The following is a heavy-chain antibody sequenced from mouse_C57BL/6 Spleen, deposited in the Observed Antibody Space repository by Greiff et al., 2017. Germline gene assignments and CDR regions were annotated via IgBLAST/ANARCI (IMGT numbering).Heavy chain of an antibody. Sequence: EVQLQQSGAELVKPGASVKLSCTASGFNIKDYYMHWVKQRTEQGLEWIGRIDPEDGETKYAPKFQGKATITADPSSNTAYLQLSSLKSEYTAVYYCARAPFITTARYWYFDVWGTGTTVTVSS. V-gene: IGHV14-2*01. D-gene: IGHD1-1*01. CDR2: IDPEDGET. CDR3: ARAPFITTARYWYFDV. CDR1: GFNIKDYY. J-gene: IGHJ1*03.